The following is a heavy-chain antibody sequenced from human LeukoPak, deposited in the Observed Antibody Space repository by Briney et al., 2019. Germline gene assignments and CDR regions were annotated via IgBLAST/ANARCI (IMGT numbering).Heavy chain of an antibody. D-gene: IGHD6-13*01. J-gene: IGHJ3*02. CDR1: GYTFTSYG. CDR2: ISAYNGNT. CDR3: ARDEENEGTQQLVRFLTGIDAFDI. V-gene: IGHV1-18*01. Sequence: ASVKVSCKASGYTFTSYGISWVRQAPGQGLEWMGWISAYNGNTNYAQKLQGRVTMTTDTSTSTAYMELRSLRSDDTAVYYYARDEENEGTQQLVRFLTGIDAFDIWGQGTMVTVSS.